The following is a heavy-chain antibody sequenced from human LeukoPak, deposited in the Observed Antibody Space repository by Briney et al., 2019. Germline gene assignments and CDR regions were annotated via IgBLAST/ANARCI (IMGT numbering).Heavy chain of an antibody. CDR1: GGSISSGDYY. D-gene: IGHD3-3*02. J-gene: IGHJ4*02. Sequence: SQTLSLTCTVSGGSISSGDYYWSWIRQPPGKGLEWIGYIYYSGSTNYNPSLKSRVTISVDTSKNQFSLKLSSVTAADTAVYYCARRIFSRPYYFDYWGQGTLVTVSS. CDR2: IYYSGST. V-gene: IGHV4-30-4*01. CDR3: ARRIFSRPYYFDY.